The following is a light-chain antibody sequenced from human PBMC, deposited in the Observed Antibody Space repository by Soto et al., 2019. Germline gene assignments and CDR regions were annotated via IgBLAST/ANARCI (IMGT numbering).Light chain of an antibody. CDR3: QSYDSSLSVYV. CDR1: SSNIGAGYD. J-gene: IGLJ1*01. Sequence: QSVLTQPPSVSGAPGQRVTISCTGSSSNIGAGYDVHWYQQLPGTAPKLLIYGNSNRPSGVPDRFSGSKSGTSASLAITGLQAEDEADYYCQSYDSSLSVYVFGTWTKVTVL. CDR2: GNS. V-gene: IGLV1-40*01.